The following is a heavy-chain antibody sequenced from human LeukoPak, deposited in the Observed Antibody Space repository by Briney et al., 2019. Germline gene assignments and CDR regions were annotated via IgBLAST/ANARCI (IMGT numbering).Heavy chain of an antibody. Sequence: ASVKVSCTASGYTFTTYAMHWVRQAPGQSLEWMGWINAGDGSTKYSQKSQGRVTITRDTSATTVYMELSSLTSEDTAVYYCAIVIVPAARATHYYYYGMDVWGQGTTVTVSS. CDR1: GYTFTTYA. CDR2: INAGDGST. D-gene: IGHD2-2*01. V-gene: IGHV1-3*01. CDR3: AIVIVPAARATHYYYYGMDV. J-gene: IGHJ6*02.